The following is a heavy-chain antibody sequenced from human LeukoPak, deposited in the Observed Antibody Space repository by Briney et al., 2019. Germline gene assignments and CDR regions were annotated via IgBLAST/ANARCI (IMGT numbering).Heavy chain of an antibody. CDR3: AKAYSSGWYDFDY. CDR2: ISGSGGST. Sequence: GGTLRLSCAASGFTFSSYGMSWVRQAPGKGLEWVSAISGSGGSTYYADSVKGRFTISRDNSKSTVYLQMNSVRDEDTAVYYCAKAYSSGWYDFDYWGQGTLVTVSS. D-gene: IGHD6-19*01. V-gene: IGHV3-23*01. J-gene: IGHJ4*02. CDR1: GFTFSSYG.